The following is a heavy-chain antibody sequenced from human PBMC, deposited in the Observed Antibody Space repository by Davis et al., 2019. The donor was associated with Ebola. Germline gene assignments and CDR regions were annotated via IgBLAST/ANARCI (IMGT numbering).Heavy chain of an antibody. CDR1: GDSISSSNW. CDR3: ASTVTTNDGAFDI. V-gene: IGHV4-4*02. D-gene: IGHD4-17*01. Sequence: SETLSLTCAVSGDSISSSNWWSWVRQPPGKGLEWIGEISQSGSTNYNPSLKSRVTISVDKSKNQFSLKLSSVTAADTAVYYCASTVTTNDGAFDIWGQGTMVTVSS. J-gene: IGHJ3*02. CDR2: ISQSGST.